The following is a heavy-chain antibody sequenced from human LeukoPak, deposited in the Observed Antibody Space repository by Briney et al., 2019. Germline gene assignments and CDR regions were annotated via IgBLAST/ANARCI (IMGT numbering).Heavy chain of an antibody. CDR1: GFTFSSYS. J-gene: IGHJ4*02. D-gene: IGHD2-2*01. CDR3: ARDCSSTSCYDY. CDR2: ISSSSTYI. V-gene: IGHV3-21*01. Sequence: GGSLRLSCAASGFTFSSYSMNWVRQTPGKGLEWVSSISSSSTYIYYIDSVKGRFTISRDNAKNSLYLQMNSLRAEDTAVYYCARDCSSTSCYDYWGQGTLVTVSS.